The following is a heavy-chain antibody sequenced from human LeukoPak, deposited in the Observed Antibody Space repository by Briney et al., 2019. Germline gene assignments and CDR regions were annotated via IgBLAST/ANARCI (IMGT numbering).Heavy chain of an antibody. D-gene: IGHD1-26*01. J-gene: IGHJ6*03. CDR1: GYTFTSYG. CDR3: ARGAYTGNYYYYYMDV. CDR2: ISAYNGNT. V-gene: IGHV1-18*01. Sequence: ASVKVSCKASGYTFTSYGISWVRQAPGQGLEWMGWISAYNGNTNYAQKLQGRVTMTTDTSTSTAYMELRSLRSDDTAVYYCARGAYTGNYYYYYMDVWGKGTTVTVSS.